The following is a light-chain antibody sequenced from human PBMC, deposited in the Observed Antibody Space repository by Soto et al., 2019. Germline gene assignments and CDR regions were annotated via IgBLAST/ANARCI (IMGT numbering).Light chain of an antibody. CDR3: QQRSSWPRVT. J-gene: IGKJ4*01. CDR1: QSVRSN. CDR2: DAS. V-gene: IGKV3-11*01. Sequence: EIVLTQSPATLSLSPGERATLSCRASQSVRSNLAWYQQKPGQPPRLLIYDASNRATGIPARFSGSGSGTDFTLTIISLEPEDFAVSYWQQRSSWPRVTFGGGTKVEIK.